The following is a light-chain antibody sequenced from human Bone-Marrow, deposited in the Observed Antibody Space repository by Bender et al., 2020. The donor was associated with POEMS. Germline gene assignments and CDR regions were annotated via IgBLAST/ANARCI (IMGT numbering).Light chain of an antibody. CDR3: QAWDTYSVI. CDR1: KLGDKY. Sequence: SYEVTQPPSVSVSPGQTATITCSGDKLGDKYVSWYQQMPGQSPVLVIYRDNQRPSGIPERFSGSNSGNTATLTIGETQAMDEADYYCQAWDTYSVIFGGGTKLTVL. V-gene: IGLV3-1*01. CDR2: RDN. J-gene: IGLJ2*01.